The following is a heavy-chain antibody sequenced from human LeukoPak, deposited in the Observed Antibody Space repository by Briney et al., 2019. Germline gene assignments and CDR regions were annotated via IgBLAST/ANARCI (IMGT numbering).Heavy chain of an antibody. CDR1: GFTFSSYV. CDR2: ISGSCRST. V-gene: IGHV3-23*01. J-gene: IGHJ4*02. Sequence: HPGGALRLSCAASGFTFSSYVMSWVRQAPGKGLEWVSAISGSCRSTYYADSVKGGFTISRDNSKNTLYLQMNSLRAEDTAVYYCAPGRGSGWYEFDYWGQGTLVTVS. D-gene: IGHD6-19*01. CDR3: APGRGSGWYEFDY.